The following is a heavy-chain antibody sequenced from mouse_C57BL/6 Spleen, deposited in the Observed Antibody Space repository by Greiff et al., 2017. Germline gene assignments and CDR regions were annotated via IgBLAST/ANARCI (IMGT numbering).Heavy chain of an antibody. CDR3: ARPLFYYGSSYGGVDY. Sequence: QVQLQQSGPELVKPGASVKISCKASGYAFSSSWMNWVKQRPGKGLEWIGRIYPGDGDTTYNGKFKGKATLTAAKSSSTAYMQLSSLTSEDSAVYFCARPLFYYGSSYGGVDYWGQGTTLTVSS. D-gene: IGHD1-1*01. CDR2: IYPGDGDT. CDR1: GYAFSSSW. J-gene: IGHJ2*01. V-gene: IGHV1-82*01.